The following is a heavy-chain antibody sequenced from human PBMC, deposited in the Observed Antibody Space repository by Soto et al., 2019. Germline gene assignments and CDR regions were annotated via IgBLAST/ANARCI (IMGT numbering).Heavy chain of an antibody. CDR1: GYNFTTSG. D-gene: IGHD6-19*01. V-gene: IGHV1-18*01. CDR3: ARYQPYSTGYYYFDH. Sequence: QVQLVQSGAEVKKPGASVQVSCKTSGYNFTTSGVSWVRQAPGQGLEWMGCISGHNGHTNYAQTFQGRVTMTADTSTTTAYMELRSLRSDDTAVYYCARYQPYSTGYYYFDHWGQGTLAIVPS. CDR2: ISGHNGHT. J-gene: IGHJ4*02.